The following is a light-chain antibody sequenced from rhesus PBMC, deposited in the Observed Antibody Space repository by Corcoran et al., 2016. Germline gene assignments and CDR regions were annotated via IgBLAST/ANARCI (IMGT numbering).Light chain of an antibody. J-gene: IGKJ4*01. V-gene: IGKV3-42*01. CDR3: QQEYSWPLT. CDR2: GAS. Sequence: EIVMTQSPATLSLSPGERATLSCRASQSVSSSLAWYQQKPGQAPKLLISGASSRATGIPDRFSGSGAGTEFTLTISSLEPEDVGVYYCQQEYSWPLTFGGGTKVELK. CDR1: QSVSSS.